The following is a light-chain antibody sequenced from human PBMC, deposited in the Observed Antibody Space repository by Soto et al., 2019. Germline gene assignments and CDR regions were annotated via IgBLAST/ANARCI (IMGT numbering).Light chain of an antibody. Sequence: EIVLTQSPGTLSLSPGERATLSCRASQSISSSYLAWYQQKPGQPPRLLLYRTFSRATGIPDRFSGSGSGTDFTLTIRRLEPEDFAVYFCQQFSSSPLPFGGGTKVEI. J-gene: IGKJ4*01. CDR3: QQFSSSPLP. V-gene: IGKV3-20*01. CDR2: RTF. CDR1: QSISSSY.